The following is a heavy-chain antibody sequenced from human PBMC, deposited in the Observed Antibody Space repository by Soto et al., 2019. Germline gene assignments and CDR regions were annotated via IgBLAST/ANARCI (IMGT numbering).Heavy chain of an antibody. Sequence: GASVKVSCKASGYTFTDHYMHWLRQAPGQSLEWMGWINPYSGGTHFARKFQDRVTMARDTSVSTAYMELRSLRSDDTAVYYCARDRWYDSSGKDYWGQGTLVTVSS. J-gene: IGHJ4*02. CDR3: ARDRWYDSSGKDY. CDR1: GYTFTDHY. V-gene: IGHV1-2*02. D-gene: IGHD3-22*01. CDR2: INPYSGGT.